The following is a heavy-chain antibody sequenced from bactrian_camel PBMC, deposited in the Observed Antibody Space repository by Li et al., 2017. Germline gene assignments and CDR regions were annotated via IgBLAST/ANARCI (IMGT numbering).Heavy chain of an antibody. CDR2: INIGGSTT. Sequence: VESGGGLVQPGGSLRLSCAASGFTFSTHHMMWVRQTPGKGFEWVSSINIGGSTTRYADSVTGRFTISRDNGKNTLYLQMNSLKPDDTAVYFCVRSITSVGNYWGQGTQVTVS. V-gene: IGHV3S40*01. CDR1: GFTFSTHH. J-gene: IGHJ4*01. D-gene: IGHD1*01. CDR3: VRSITSVGNY.